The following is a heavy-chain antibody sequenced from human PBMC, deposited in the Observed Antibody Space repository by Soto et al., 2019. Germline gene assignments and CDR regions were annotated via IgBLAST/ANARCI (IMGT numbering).Heavy chain of an antibody. CDR3: AKDSWYFDL. CDR1: GFIFTNFW. D-gene: IGHD6-13*01. J-gene: IGHJ4*02. V-gene: IGHV3-74*01. Sequence: QPGGSLRPSCEASGFIFTNFWMHWVRQVPGKGLVWVSRIDTSGSSTSYADSVKGRFTISRDNAKNTVSLQMNSLRAEDTGVYYCAKDSWYFDLWSQGSLVTVSS. CDR2: IDTSGSST.